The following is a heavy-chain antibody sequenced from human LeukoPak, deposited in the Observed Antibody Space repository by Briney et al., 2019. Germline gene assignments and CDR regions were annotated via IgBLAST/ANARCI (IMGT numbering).Heavy chain of an antibody. Sequence: SETLSLTCTVSGGSISSYYWSWIRQPPGKGLEWIGYIYYSGSTNYNPSLKSRVTISVDTSKNQFSLKLSSVTAADTAVYYCARDPPGSGSYYDYWGQGTLVTVSS. CDR2: IYYSGST. J-gene: IGHJ4*02. CDR3: ARDPPGSGSYYDY. CDR1: GGSISSYY. D-gene: IGHD3-10*01. V-gene: IGHV4-59*01.